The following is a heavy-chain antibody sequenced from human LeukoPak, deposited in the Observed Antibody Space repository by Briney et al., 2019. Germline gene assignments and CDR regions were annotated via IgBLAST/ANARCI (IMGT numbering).Heavy chain of an antibody. J-gene: IGHJ5*02. CDR3: ARDPNLYGSGSSTYNWFDP. CDR2: INPNSGGT. Sequence: ASVKVSCNASGYTFTGYYMHWVRQAPGQGLEWMGRINPNSGGTNYEQKFQGRVTMTSDTSSSTAYMELSRLRSDDTAVYYCARDPNLYGSGSSTYNWFDPWGQGTLVTVSS. V-gene: IGHV1-2*06. CDR1: GYTFTGYY. D-gene: IGHD3-10*01.